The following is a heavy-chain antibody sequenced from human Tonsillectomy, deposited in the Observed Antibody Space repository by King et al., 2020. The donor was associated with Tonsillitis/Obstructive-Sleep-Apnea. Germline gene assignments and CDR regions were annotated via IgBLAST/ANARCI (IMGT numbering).Heavy chain of an antibody. V-gene: IGHV5-51*01. J-gene: IGHJ4*02. D-gene: IGHD6-6*01. CDR2: IYPGDSDT. Sequence: QLVQSGAEVKKRGESLKISCKGSGYSFTSYWIGWVRQMPGKGLEWMGIIYPGDSDTRYSPSFQGQVTISADKSISTAYVQWRSLKASDTAMYYCAARGLYSSSPRDYWGQGTLVTVAS. CDR1: GYSFTSYW. CDR3: AARGLYSSSPRDY.